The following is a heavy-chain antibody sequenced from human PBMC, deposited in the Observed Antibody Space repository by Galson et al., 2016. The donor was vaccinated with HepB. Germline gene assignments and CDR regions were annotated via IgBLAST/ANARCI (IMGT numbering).Heavy chain of an antibody. J-gene: IGHJ4*02. Sequence: QSGAEVKKPGESLRISCKGSGYSFTNYWISWVRQMPGKGLEWMGRIDPSDSYTHYSPSFQGHVTISADKSISTAYLQWSSLKASDTAMYYCASGGASPTDYWDQGTLVTVSS. CDR2: IDPSDSYT. CDR1: GYSFTNYW. V-gene: IGHV5-10-1*01. D-gene: IGHD2-15*01. CDR3: ASGGASPTDY.